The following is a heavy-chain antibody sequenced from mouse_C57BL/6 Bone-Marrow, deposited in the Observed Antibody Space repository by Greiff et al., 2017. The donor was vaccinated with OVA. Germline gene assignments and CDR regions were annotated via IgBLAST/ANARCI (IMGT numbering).Heavy chain of an antibody. CDR2: INPGSGGT. J-gene: IGHJ2*01. D-gene: IGHD1-1*01. Sequence: QVQLKESGAELVRPGTSVKVSCKASGYAFTNYLIEWVKQRPGQGLEWIGVINPGSGGTNYNEKFKGKATLTADKSSSTAYMQLSSLTSEDSAVYFCARFIDGNYGSSYFDHWGQGTTLTVSS. V-gene: IGHV1-54*01. CDR3: ARFIDGNYGSSYFDH. CDR1: GYAFTNYL.